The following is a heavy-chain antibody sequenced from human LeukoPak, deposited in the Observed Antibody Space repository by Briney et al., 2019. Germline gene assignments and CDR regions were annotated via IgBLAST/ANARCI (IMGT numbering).Heavy chain of an antibody. V-gene: IGHV3-7*01. CDR3: ARIGYSSSSFDY. CDR1: GFLFSSYA. Sequence: GGSLRLSCAASGFLFSSYAMSWVRQAPGKGLEWVANIKEDGSVKYYVDSVKGRFTVSRDNAKNSHYLQMNSLRAEDTAVYYCARIGYSSSSFDYWGQGTLVTVSS. J-gene: IGHJ4*02. CDR2: IKEDGSVK. D-gene: IGHD6-6*01.